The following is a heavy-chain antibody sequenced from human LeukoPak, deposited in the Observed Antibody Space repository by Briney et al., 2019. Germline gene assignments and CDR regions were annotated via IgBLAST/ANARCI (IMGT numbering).Heavy chain of an antibody. CDR2: ISSDGGST. V-gene: IGHV3-64*01. J-gene: IGHJ4*02. CDR1: GFTFSSYA. CDR3: ARWRHSSGYYYDD. Sequence: GGSLRLSCAASGFTFSSYAMHWVRQAPGKGLEFVSAISSDGGSTFYANSVKGRFTISRDNSKNTLYLQMGSLRAEDMAVYYCARWRHSSGYYYDDWGQGTLVTVSS. D-gene: IGHD3-22*01.